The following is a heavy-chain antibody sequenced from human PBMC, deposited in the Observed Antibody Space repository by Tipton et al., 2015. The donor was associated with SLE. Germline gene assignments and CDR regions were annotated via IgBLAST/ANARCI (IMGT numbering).Heavy chain of an antibody. V-gene: IGHV1-18*01. CDR1: GYTFTNYG. J-gene: IGHJ4*02. CDR3: ARESGATDDY. Sequence: QLVQSGAEVKKPGASVKVSCKASGYTFTNYGISWVRQAPGQGLEWMGWISAYNGNTNFAQNLQDRLTLTTDTSTNTAYMELRSLTSDDTAVYYCARESGATDDYWGQGSLVTVSS. D-gene: IGHD1-26*01. CDR2: ISAYNGNT.